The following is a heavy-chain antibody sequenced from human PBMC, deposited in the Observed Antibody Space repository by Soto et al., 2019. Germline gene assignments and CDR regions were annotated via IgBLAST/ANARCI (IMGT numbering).Heavy chain of an antibody. J-gene: IGHJ4*02. D-gene: IGHD3-22*01. Sequence: GGSLRLSCAASGFTFSSYAMHWVRQAPGKGLEWVAVISYDGSNKYYADSVKGRFTISRDNSKNTLYLQMNSLRAEDTAVYYCASHYYDSSGEADYWGQGTLVTVSS. V-gene: IGHV3-30-3*01. CDR1: GFTFSSYA. CDR2: ISYDGSNK. CDR3: ASHYYDSSGEADY.